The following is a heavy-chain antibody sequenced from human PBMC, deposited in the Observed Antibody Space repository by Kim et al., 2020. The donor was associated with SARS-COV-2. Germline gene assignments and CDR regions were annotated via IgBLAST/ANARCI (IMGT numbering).Heavy chain of an antibody. J-gene: IGHJ4*02. CDR3: ARTHYGDYV. V-gene: IGHV3-7*01. D-gene: IGHD4-17*01. CDR2: GTEK. Sequence: GTEKYYVDSVKSRFTIYRDNAKNSLFLDVNSLRVEDTAVYYCARTHYGDYVWGQGTLVTVSS.